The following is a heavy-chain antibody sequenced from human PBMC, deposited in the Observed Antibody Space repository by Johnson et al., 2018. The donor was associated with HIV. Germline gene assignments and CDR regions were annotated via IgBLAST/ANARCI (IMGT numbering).Heavy chain of an antibody. CDR2: IKQDGTEK. J-gene: IGHJ3*01. D-gene: IGHD4-17*01. Sequence: VQLVESGGRLVQPGGSLGLSCAASGFTFSNYWMTWVRQTPGKGLEWVASIKQDGTEKYYVDSVRGRFTVSRDNAKNSLYLQMSSLRAEDTAVYYCAREGGDYGDSITDDAFDFWGQGTMVTVSS. CDR1: GFTFSNYW. CDR3: AREGGDYGDSITDDAFDF. V-gene: IGHV3-7*01.